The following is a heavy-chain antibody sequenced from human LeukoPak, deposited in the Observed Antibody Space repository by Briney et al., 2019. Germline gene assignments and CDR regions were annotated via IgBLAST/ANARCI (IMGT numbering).Heavy chain of an antibody. J-gene: IGHJ6*04. CDR3: AELGITMIGGV. V-gene: IGHV3-23*01. D-gene: IGHD3-10*02. CDR2: ISGSGGST. CDR1: GYTFSSYA. Sequence: GGSLRLSCAASGYTFSSYAMSWVRQAPGKGLEWVSAISGSGGSTYYADSVKGRFTISRDNAKNSLYLQMNSLRAEDTAVYYCAELGITMIGGVWGKGTTVTISS.